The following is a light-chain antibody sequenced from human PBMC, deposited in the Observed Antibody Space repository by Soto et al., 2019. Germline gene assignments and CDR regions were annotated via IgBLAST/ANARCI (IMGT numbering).Light chain of an antibody. V-gene: IGLV2-23*02. CDR1: NNDVGTYNL. Sequence: QSALTQPASVSGSPGQSITISCTGTNNDVGTYNLVSWYQQRPGKAPKLMIYDVTRRPSGISNRFSGSKSGNTASLTISGLQAGDEADYYCCSYAGITTLVLFGGAPKVTVL. CDR3: CSYAGITTLVL. CDR2: DVT. J-gene: IGLJ2*01.